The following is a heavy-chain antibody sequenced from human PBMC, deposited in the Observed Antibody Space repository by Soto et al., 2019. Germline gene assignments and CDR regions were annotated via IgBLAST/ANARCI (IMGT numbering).Heavy chain of an antibody. CDR2: IIPIFGTA. D-gene: IGHD3-22*01. J-gene: IGHJ3*02. CDR3: ASSYYYDSSGYQDAFDI. Sequence: QVPLVQSGAEVKKPGSSVKVSCKASGGTFSSYAISWVRQAPGQGLEWMGGIIPIFGTANYAQKFQGRVTITADESXSXXYMELSSLRSEDTAVYYCASSYYYDSSGYQDAFDIWGQGTMVTVSS. CDR1: GGTFSSYA. V-gene: IGHV1-69*12.